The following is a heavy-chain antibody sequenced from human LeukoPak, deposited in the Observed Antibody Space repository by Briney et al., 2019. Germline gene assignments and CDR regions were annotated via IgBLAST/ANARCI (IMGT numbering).Heavy chain of an antibody. V-gene: IGHV4-39*01. J-gene: IGHJ4*02. CDR2: IYYSGST. D-gene: IGHD1-26*01. Sequence: SETLSLTCTVSGGSISSTNYYWGWIRQPPGKGLEWIGNIYYSGSTSHNPSLKSRVTISVDTSKNQFSLKLSSATAADTAVYYCARHGDVGIVGDTGCFDYWGQGTLVTVSS. CDR1: GGSISSTNYY. CDR3: ARHGDVGIVGDTGCFDY.